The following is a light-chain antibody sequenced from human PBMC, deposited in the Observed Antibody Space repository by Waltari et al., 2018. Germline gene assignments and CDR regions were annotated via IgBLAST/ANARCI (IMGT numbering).Light chain of an antibody. Sequence: SSELTQDPAVSVALGQTVRFTCQGDSLRTSYASWYQLKPGQAPVLVIYGKDNRPSGIPDRSSGYSSGTTSSLTITGAQAEEEADYYCSSRNGRANHVVFAGGTKVTVL. J-gene: IGLJ2*01. CDR2: GKD. V-gene: IGLV3-19*01. CDR3: SSRNGRANHVV. CDR1: SLRTSY.